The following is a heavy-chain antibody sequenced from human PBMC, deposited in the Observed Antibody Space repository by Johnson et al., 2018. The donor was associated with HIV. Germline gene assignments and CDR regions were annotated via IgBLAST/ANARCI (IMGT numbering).Heavy chain of an antibody. D-gene: IGHD6-13*01. Sequence: VQLVESGGGLVKPEGSLRLSCAASGFTVSSNYMSWVRQAPGKGLEWVSVIYSGGSTYYADSVKGRFTISRDNSKNTLYLQMNSLRAEDTAVYYCARVITEGGTRWAFDIWGQGTIVTVSS. V-gene: IGHV3-53*01. CDR2: IYSGGST. J-gene: IGHJ3*02. CDR1: GFTVSSNY. CDR3: ARVITEGGTRWAFDI.